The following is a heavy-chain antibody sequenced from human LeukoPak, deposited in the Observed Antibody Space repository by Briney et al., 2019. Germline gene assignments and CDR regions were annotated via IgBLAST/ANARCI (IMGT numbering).Heavy chain of an antibody. Sequence: ASVKVSCKASGYTFTSYYMHWVRQAPGQGLEWMGIINHSGGSTSYAQKFQGRVTMTRDTSTSTVYMELSSLRSEDTAVYYCARSGGDDAFDIWGQGTMVTVSS. V-gene: IGHV1-46*01. J-gene: IGHJ3*02. CDR2: INHSGGST. CDR3: ARSGGDDAFDI. CDR1: GYTFTSYY. D-gene: IGHD2-21*01.